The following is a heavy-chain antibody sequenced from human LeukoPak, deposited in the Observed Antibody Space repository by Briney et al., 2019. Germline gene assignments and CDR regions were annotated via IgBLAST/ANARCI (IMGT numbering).Heavy chain of an antibody. V-gene: IGHV3-23*01. CDR2: ISGSGGSR. D-gene: IGHD2-8*01. Sequence: PGGSLRLACAASGFTFSSYAVGWVRQPPGKGLEWVSAISGSGGSRNYADSVKGRFTISRDNSTSTLYLQMNRLRPEDTALYYWAKDAVPYAGNAVYYFAYWGEGTLVTVSS. CDR3: AKDAVPYAGNAVYYFAY. CDR1: GFTFSSYA. J-gene: IGHJ4*02.